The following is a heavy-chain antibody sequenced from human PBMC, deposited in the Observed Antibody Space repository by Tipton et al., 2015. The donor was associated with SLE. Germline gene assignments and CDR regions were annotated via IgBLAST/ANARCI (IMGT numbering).Heavy chain of an antibody. J-gene: IGHJ4*02. CDR1: GFRLSDFW. CDR3: VRDAPDHLRDF. V-gene: IGHV3-7*01. Sequence: SLRLSCAASGFRLSDFWMSWVRPTPEKGLEWLANIKEDGSEMYFADSVRGRFTISRDNAKNSLYLQLNSLRGEDTAVYYCVRDAPDHLRDFWGQGTLVTVSS. D-gene: IGHD1-14*01. CDR2: IKEDGSEM.